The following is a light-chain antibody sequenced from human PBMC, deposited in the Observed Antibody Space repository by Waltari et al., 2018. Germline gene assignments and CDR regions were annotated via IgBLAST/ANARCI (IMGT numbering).Light chain of an antibody. CDR1: SSAVGFFNY. V-gene: IGLV2-14*01. CDR3: NSYAGSSSWV. CDR2: DVS. Sequence: QSALTQPASVSGSPGQSITISCTGTSSAVGFFNYVSWYQQHPGKAPKLMIYDVSERPSGVSNRFSGSKSGNTASLTISGLQAEDEAYYYCNSYAGSSSWVFGGGTKLTVL. J-gene: IGLJ3*02.